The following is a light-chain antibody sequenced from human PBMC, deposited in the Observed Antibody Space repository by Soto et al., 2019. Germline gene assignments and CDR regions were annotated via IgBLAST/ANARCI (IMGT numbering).Light chain of an antibody. CDR1: SSDVGGYDY. J-gene: IGLJ2*01. CDR2: AVS. V-gene: IGLV2-14*03. CDR3: SSYTSISTLV. Sequence: QSALTPPASVSGSPGQSITISCTGTSSDVGGYDYVSWYQQHPAKAPKLMIYAVSNRPSGVSNRFSGSTAGNTASLTISGRQAEDEADYYCSSYTSISTLVFGGGNKLTVL.